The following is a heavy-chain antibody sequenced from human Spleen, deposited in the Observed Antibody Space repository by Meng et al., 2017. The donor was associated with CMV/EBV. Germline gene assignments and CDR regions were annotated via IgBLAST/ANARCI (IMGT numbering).Heavy chain of an antibody. D-gene: IGHD3-3*01. Sequence: SETLSLTCTVSGGSVSSGNYYWTWIRQPPGRGLEWIGYVYYSGNTNYNPSLKSRVTISLDTSKSQFSLKLSSVTAADTAVYYCARGHLWSGYNWGQGIQVTVSS. CDR2: VYYSGNT. CDR3: ARGHLWSGYN. J-gene: IGHJ4*02. CDR1: GGSVSSGNYY. V-gene: IGHV4-61*01.